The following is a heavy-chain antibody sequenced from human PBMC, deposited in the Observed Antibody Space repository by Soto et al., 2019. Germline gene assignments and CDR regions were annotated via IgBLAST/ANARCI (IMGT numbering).Heavy chain of an antibody. V-gene: IGHV4-39*01. D-gene: IGHD1-1*01. CDR2: IYYSGST. J-gene: IGHJ2*01. Sequence: PSETLSLTCSVSGGTINSGDYFWSWIRQHPGKGLEWIGSIYYSGSTYYTPSLKSRVTIYVDTSKIQFSLKLSSVTAADTAVYYCARSATPRQLGFWYFDLWGRGTLVTVSS. CDR1: GGTINSGDYF. CDR3: ARSATPRQLGFWYFDL.